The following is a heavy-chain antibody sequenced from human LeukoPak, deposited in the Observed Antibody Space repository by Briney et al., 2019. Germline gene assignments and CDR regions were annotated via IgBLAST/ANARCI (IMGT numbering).Heavy chain of an antibody. CDR1: GGTFSSYA. CDR2: IIPIFGTA. J-gene: IGHJ4*02. Sequence: ASVKVSCKASGGTFSSYAISWVRQAPGQGLEWMGGIIPIFGTANYAQKFQGRVTITADESTSTAYMELSSLRSEDTAVYYCARVPRISSYDSSGYCYYFDYWGQGTLVTVSS. D-gene: IGHD3-22*01. V-gene: IGHV1-69*01. CDR3: ARVPRISSYDSSGYCYYFDY.